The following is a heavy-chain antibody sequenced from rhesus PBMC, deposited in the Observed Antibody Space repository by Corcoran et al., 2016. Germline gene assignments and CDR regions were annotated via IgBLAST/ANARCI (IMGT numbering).Heavy chain of an antibody. J-gene: IGHJ4*01. CDR2: IKNKADGGTE. CDR1: GFTFSNYW. Sequence: EVQLVESGGGLVQPGGSLRLSCAASGFTFSNYWMSWVRQAPGKGLDWVDRIKNKADGGTEAYAESVKGRFTISRDDSKNTLYMQMNSLKTEDTAVYYCARDFPRGGVDYWGQGVLVTVSS. V-gene: IGHV3-16*01. D-gene: IGHD2-39*02. CDR3: ARDFPRGGVDY.